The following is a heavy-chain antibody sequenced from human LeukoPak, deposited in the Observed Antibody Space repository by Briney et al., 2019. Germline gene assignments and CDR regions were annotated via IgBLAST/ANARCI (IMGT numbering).Heavy chain of an antibody. CDR1: GGTFSSYA. CDR3: ASDPTFGVEIRPLIFDY. V-gene: IGHV1-69*04. CDR2: IIPILGIA. D-gene: IGHD3-3*01. Sequence: SVKVSCKASGGTFSSYAISWVRQAPGQGLEWMGRIIPILGIANYAQKFQGRVTITADKSTSTAYMELSSLRSEDTAVYYCASDPTFGVEIRPLIFDYWGQGTLVTVSS. J-gene: IGHJ4*02.